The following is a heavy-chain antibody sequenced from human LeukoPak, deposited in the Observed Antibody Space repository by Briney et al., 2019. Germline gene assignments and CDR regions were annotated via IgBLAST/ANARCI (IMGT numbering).Heavy chain of an antibody. D-gene: IGHD1-1*01. CDR2: IYTSGST. J-gene: IGHJ4*02. CDR3: ARGKANWNYVDY. CDR1: GGSISSGSYY. Sequence: PSETLSLTCTVSGGSISSGSYYWSWIRQPAGKGLEWIGRIYTSGSTNYNPSLKSRVTISVDTSKNQFSLKLSSVTAADTAVYYCARGKANWNYVDYWGQGTLVTVSS. V-gene: IGHV4-61*02.